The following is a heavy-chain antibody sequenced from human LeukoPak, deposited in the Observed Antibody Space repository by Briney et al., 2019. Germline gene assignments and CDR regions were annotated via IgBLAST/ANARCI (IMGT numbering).Heavy chain of an antibody. CDR2: INSDGSST. CDR1: GFTFSSYW. CDR3: ASGYSSDYGGNTY. J-gene: IGHJ4*02. V-gene: IGHV3-74*01. Sequence: GGSLRLSCAASGFTFSSYWMHWVRQAPGKGLVWVSRINSDGSSTSYADSVKGRFTISRDNAMNTLYLQMNSLRAEDTAVYYCASGYSSDYGGNTYWGQGTLVTVSS. D-gene: IGHD4-23*01.